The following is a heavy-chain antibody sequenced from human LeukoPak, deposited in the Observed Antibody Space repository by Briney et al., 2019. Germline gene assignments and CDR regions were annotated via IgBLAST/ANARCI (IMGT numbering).Heavy chain of an antibody. CDR1: GYTFTNFD. CDR3: ARVGYSNSYDY. CDR2: MNPNTGNA. Sequence: ASVEVSCKASGYTFTNFDINWVRQATGQGLEWMGWMNPNTGNAGYAQKFQDRVTITWDASISTAYMDLSSLRSEDTAVYYCARVGYSNSYDYWGQGTLVTVSS. V-gene: IGHV1-8*03. D-gene: IGHD1-26*01. J-gene: IGHJ4*02.